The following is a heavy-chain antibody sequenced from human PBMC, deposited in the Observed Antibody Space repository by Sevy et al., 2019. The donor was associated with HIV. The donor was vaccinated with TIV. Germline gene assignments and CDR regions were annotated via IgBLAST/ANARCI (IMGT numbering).Heavy chain of an antibody. CDR3: ARFDDYGDYYFDY. D-gene: IGHD4-17*01. V-gene: IGHV3-7*01. CDR2: IKQDGSEK. Sequence: GGSLRLSCAASGFSFSSYEMNWVRQAPGKGLEWVANIKQDGSEKYYVDSVKGRFTISRDNAKNSLYLQMNSLRAEDTAVYYCARFDDYGDYYFDYWGQGTLVTVSS. CDR1: GFSFSSYE. J-gene: IGHJ4*02.